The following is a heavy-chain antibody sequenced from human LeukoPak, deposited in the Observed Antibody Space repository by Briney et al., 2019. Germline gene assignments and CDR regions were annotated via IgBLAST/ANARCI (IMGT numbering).Heavy chain of an antibody. CDR3: ARDRNWNYVGGFYYGMDV. J-gene: IGHJ6*02. V-gene: IGHV3-11*01. Sequence: KPGGSLRLSCAAFGFTFSDYYMSWIRQAPGKGLEWVSYISSSGSTIYYADSVKGRFTISRDNAKNSLYLQMNSLRAEDTAVYYCARDRNWNYVGGFYYGMDVWDQGTTVTVSS. CDR1: GFTFSDYY. D-gene: IGHD1-7*01. CDR2: ISSSGSTI.